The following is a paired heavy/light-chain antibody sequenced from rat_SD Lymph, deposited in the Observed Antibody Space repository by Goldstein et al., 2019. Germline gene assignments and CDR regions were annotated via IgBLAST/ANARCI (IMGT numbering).Light chain of an antibody. V-gene: IGKV14S22*01. Sequence: DIQMTQSPSSLSVSLGDNVTFTCEASENIYGFLAWYQQKLGKAPKLLIYGATNLEDGVPTRFSGSGSWTNYSLTISSLEPEDIATYYCQNNHTFGAGTKLELK. CDR3: QNNHT. CDR2: GAT. J-gene: IGKJ2-1*01. CDR1: ENIYGF.
Heavy chain of an antibody. Sequence: EVQLVESGGGLVQPGRSLKLSCAASGFTFSDYNMAWVRQAPKKGLEWVATISYDGSSTYYRDSVKGRFTISRDNAKSTLYLQMDSLRSEDTATYYCARHDYGGAFDYWGQGVMVTVSS. V-gene: IGHV5-7*01. CDR3: ARHDYGGAFDY. D-gene: IGHD1-11*01. CDR1: GFTFSDYN. CDR2: ISYDGSST. J-gene: IGHJ2*01.